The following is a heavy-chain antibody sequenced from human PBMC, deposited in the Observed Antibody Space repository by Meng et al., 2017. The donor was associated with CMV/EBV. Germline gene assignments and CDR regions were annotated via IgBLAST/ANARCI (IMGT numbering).Heavy chain of an antibody. CDR2: IRHDGSNK. D-gene: IGHD6-13*01. J-gene: IGHJ4*02. CDR3: AKVSGDIPAALAPFDY. CDR1: GFTLSNYD. V-gene: IGHV3-30*02. Sequence: GESLKISCAASGFTLSNYDMHWVRQAPGKGLEWVTFIRHDGSNKYYADSVKGRLTISRDNSKNTLYLQMNSLGPEDTALYYCAKVSGDIPAALAPFDYWGQGTLVTVSS.